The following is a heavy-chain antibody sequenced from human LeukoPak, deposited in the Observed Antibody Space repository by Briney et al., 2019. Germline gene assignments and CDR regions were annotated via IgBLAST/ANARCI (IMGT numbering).Heavy chain of an antibody. CDR1: GFTFSNYA. Sequence: GGSLRLSCAASGFTFSNYAMHWVRQAPGKGLEWVSTIDGPTFRTHYADSAMGRFTISRDNSKNTLYLQMNSLRAEDAAVYFCTTWVGAHFDFWGQGTLVTVSS. D-gene: IGHD1-26*01. V-gene: IGHV3-23*01. CDR3: TTWVGAHFDF. CDR2: IDGPTFRT. J-gene: IGHJ4*02.